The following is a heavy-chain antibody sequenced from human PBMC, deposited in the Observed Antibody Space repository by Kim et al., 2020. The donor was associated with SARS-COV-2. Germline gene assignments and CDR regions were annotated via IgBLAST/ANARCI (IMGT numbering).Heavy chain of an antibody. V-gene: IGHV3-23*01. D-gene: IGHD5-18*01. CDR2: IPALGGST. Sequence: GGSLRLSCAASGFTFSNFYLNWARQAPGKGLGWVSGIPALGGSTTYTAAGKGRFTVSRDNPKNTLYLQMKSLRAEDTAAYYCARANETSMGFDSWGLGT. CDR3: ARANETSMGFDS. CDR1: GFTFSNFY. J-gene: IGHJ4*02.